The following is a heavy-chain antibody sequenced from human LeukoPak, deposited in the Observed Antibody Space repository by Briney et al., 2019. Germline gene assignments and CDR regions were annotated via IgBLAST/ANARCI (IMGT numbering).Heavy chain of an antibody. J-gene: IGHJ4*02. CDR3: ARAGTRYCSGGSCSVRY. CDR1: GFTFSSYA. V-gene: IGHV3-48*04. Sequence: QPGRSLRLSCAASGFTFSSYAMHWVRQAPGKGLEWVSYISSSGSTIYYADSVKGRFTISRDNAKNSLYLQMNSLRAEDTAVYYCARAGTRYCSGGSCSVRYWGQGTLVTVSS. CDR2: ISSSGSTI. D-gene: IGHD2-15*01.